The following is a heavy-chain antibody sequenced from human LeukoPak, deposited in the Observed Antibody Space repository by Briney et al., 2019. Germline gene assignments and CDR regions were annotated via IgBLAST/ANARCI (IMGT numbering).Heavy chain of an antibody. Sequence: VASVKVSRKASGYTFTSYGISWVRQAPGQGLEWMGWISAYNGNTNYAQKLQGRVTMTTDTSTSTAYMELRSLRSDDTAVYYCARDPQAYYYYYMDVWGKGTTVTVSS. CDR1: GYTFTSYG. J-gene: IGHJ6*03. V-gene: IGHV1-18*01. CDR3: ARDPQAYYYYYMDV. CDR2: ISAYNGNT.